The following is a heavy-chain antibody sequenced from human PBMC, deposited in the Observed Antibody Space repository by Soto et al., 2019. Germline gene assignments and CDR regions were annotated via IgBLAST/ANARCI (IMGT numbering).Heavy chain of an antibody. J-gene: IGHJ4*02. CDR3: ARVLPNSMVPGL. CDR1: GFTFSSYG. Sequence: GGSLRLSCAASGFTFSSYGMHWVRQAPGKGLEWVAVIWYDGSNKYYADSVNGRFTISRDNSKNTLYLQMNSLRAEDTAVYYCARVLPNSMVPGLWGQGTLVTVSS. CDR2: IWYDGSNK. D-gene: IGHD3-10*01. V-gene: IGHV3-33*01.